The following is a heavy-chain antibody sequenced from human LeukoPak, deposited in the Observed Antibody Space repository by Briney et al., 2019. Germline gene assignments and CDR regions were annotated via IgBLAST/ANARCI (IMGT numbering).Heavy chain of an antibody. CDR2: IIPIFGTA. V-gene: IGHV1-69*01. CDR1: GGTFSSYA. CDR3: AREVNTYYYDSSGYQEAMGY. D-gene: IGHD3-22*01. Sequence: GASVNVSCKASGGTFSSYAISWVRQAPGQGLEWMGGIIPIFGTANYAQKFQGRVTITADESTSTAYMELSSLRSEDTAVYYCAREVNTYYYDSSGYQEAMGYWGQGTLVTVSS. J-gene: IGHJ4*02.